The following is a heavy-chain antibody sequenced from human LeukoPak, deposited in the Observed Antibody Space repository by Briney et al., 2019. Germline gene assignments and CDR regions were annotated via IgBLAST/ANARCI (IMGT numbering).Heavy chain of an antibody. Sequence: PGGSLRLSCAASGFTFSDYYMSWIRQAPGKGLEWVSYISSSGSTIYYADSVKGRFTISRDNAKNSLYLQMNSLRAEDTAVYYCARVMLDIITMVRGALGRFDPWGQGTLVTVSS. CDR1: GFTFSDYY. J-gene: IGHJ5*02. CDR3: ARVMLDIITMVRGALGRFDP. V-gene: IGHV3-11*01. CDR2: ISSSGSTI. D-gene: IGHD3-10*01.